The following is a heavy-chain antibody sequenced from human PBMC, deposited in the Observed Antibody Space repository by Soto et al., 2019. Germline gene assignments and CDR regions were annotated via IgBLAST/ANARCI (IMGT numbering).Heavy chain of an antibody. V-gene: IGHV3-23*01. D-gene: IGHD6-19*01. CDR1: GFTFANYG. J-gene: IGHJ4*02. CDR3: AILRITVAEGTDY. CDR2: IGRGGTT. Sequence: GGSLRLSCAASGFTFANYGVNWVRQAPGKGLEWVSGIGRGGTTYYTDSVKGRFTISRDYSKNTLYLQMSSLRAEDTAVYYCAILRITVAEGTDYWGQGTLVTVSS.